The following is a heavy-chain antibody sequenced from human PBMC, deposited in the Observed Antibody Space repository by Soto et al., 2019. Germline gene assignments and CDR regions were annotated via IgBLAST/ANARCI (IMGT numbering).Heavy chain of an antibody. D-gene: IGHD6-13*01. CDR2: VSFDGVNK. Sequence: GGSLRLSCAASGFIFSNYGIHWVRQAPGKGLEWVAVVSFDGVNKHYRDSVKGRFTISRDIAKNMLYLQMTSLRLEDTALYYCARDPDLIGAAGNYFDYWGQGTLVTVSS. V-gene: IGHV3-30*03. J-gene: IGHJ4*02. CDR1: GFIFSNYG. CDR3: ARDPDLIGAAGNYFDY.